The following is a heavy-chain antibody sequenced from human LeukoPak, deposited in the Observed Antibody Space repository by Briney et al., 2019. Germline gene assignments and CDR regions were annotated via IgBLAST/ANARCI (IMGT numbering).Heavy chain of an antibody. D-gene: IGHD1-26*01. Sequence: GGSLRLSCAASGFTFSSYTMTWVRQAPGKGLEWVSTISGSGGSPYYADSVKGRFTISRDNSKNTLYVQMNSLRAEDTAIYYCAKKYSTGLDPWGQGTLVTVSS. CDR2: ISGSGGSP. CDR1: GFTFSSYT. V-gene: IGHV3-23*01. CDR3: AKKYSTGLDP. J-gene: IGHJ5*02.